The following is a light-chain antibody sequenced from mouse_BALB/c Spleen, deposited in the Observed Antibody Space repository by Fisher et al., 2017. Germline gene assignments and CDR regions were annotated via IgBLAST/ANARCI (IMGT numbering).Light chain of an antibody. CDR3: QQWSSYPLT. CDR1: SSVSY. Sequence: IVITQTPAIMSASPGEKVTMTCSASSSVSYMHWFQQKPGTSPKLWIYSTSNLASGVPVRFSGSGSGTSYSLTISRMEAEDAATYYCQQWSSYPLTFGAGTKLELK. CDR2: STS. J-gene: IGKJ5*01. V-gene: IGKV4-57*01.